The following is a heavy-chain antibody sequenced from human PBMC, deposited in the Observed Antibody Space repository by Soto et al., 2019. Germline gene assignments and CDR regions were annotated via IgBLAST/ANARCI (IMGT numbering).Heavy chain of an antibody. CDR2: ISGSGGST. CDR3: AKDTLAVASHTGGYYYYYYMDV. CDR1: GFTFSSYA. V-gene: IGHV3-23*01. J-gene: IGHJ6*03. Sequence: GGSLSLSCAASGFTFSSYAMSWVRQAPGKGLEWVSAISGSGGSTYYADSVKGRFTISRDNSKNTLYLQMNSLRAEDTAVYYCAKDTLAVASHTGGYYYYYYMDVWGKGTTVTVSS. D-gene: IGHD6-19*01.